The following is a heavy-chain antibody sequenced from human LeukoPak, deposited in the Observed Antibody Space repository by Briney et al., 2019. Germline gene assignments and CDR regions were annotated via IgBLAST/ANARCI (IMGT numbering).Heavy chain of an antibody. CDR2: ISSSSSYT. V-gene: IGHV3-11*06. Sequence: PGGSLRLSCAASGFTFSDYYMSWIRQAPGKGLEWVSYISSSSSYTNYADSVKGRFTISRDNAKNSLYLQTNSLRAEDTAVYYCARGDYGDYYYYGMDVWGQGTTVTVSS. CDR1: GFTFSDYY. D-gene: IGHD4-17*01. J-gene: IGHJ6*02. CDR3: ARGDYGDYYYYGMDV.